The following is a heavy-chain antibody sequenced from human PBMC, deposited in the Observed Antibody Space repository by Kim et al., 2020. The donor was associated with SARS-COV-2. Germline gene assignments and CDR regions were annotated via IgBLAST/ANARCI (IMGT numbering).Heavy chain of an antibody. D-gene: IGHD2-15*01. CDR2: DT. Sequence: DTYYPGSVKGRFTISRENAKNSLYLQMNSLRAGDTAVYYCARGIGGFPDYWGQGTLVTVSS. V-gene: IGHV3-13*01. J-gene: IGHJ4*02. CDR3: ARGIGGFPDY.